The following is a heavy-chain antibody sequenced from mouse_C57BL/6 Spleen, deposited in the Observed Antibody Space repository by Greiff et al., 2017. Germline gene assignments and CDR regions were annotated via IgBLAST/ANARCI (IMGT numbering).Heavy chain of an antibody. CDR2: INPSSGYT. Sequence: QVHVKQSGAELARPGASVKMSCKASGYTFTSYTMHWVKQRPGQGLEWIGYINPSSGYTKYNQKFKDKATLTADKSSSTAYMQLSSLTSEDSAVYYCAREYFDVWGTGTTVTVSS. V-gene: IGHV1-4*01. CDR3: AREYFDV. J-gene: IGHJ1*03. CDR1: GYTFTSYT.